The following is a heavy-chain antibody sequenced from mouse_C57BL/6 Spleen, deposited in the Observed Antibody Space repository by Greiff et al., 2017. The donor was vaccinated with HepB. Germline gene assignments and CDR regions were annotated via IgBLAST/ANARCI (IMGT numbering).Heavy chain of an antibody. D-gene: IGHD1-1*02. CDR1: GYTFTDYY. V-gene: IGHV1-26*01. J-gene: IGHJ4*01. Sequence: EVQLQQSGPELVKPGASVKISCKASGYTFTDYYMNWVKQSHGKSLELIGDINPNNGGTSYNQKFKGKATLTVDKSSSTADMELRSLTSEESAVYYCARGNGPYDYAVDYWGQGTSVTVSS. CDR3: ARGNGPYDYAVDY. CDR2: INPNNGGT.